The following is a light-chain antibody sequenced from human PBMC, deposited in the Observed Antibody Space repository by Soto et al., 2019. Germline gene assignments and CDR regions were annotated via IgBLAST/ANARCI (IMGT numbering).Light chain of an antibody. CDR1: ESISSY. CDR3: QQRSKWPLT. Sequence: EIVLTQSPATLSLSPGERANLSCRDSESISSYLAWYQQRPGQAPSLLIYDASNRATGIPARFSGSGSGTDFTLTIDNLEPEDFAVYYCQQRSKWPLTFGGGTKVEI. V-gene: IGKV3-11*01. J-gene: IGKJ4*01. CDR2: DAS.